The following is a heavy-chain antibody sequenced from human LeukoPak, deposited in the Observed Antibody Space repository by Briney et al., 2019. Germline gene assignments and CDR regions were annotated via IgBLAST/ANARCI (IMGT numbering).Heavy chain of an antibody. CDR2: ISYDGSNK. D-gene: IGHD5-18*01. CDR1: GFTFSSYA. J-gene: IGHJ4*02. Sequence: GGSLRLSCAASGFTFSSYAMHWVRQAPGKGLEWVAVISYDGSNKYYADSVKGRFTISRDNSKNTLYLQMNSLRAEDTAVYYCARAVDTAMVTKGFDYWGQGTLVIVSS. V-gene: IGHV3-30*04. CDR3: ARAVDTAMVTKGFDY.